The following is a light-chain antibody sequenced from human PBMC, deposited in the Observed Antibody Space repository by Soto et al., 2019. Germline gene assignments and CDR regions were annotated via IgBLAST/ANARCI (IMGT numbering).Light chain of an antibody. J-gene: IGKJ4*01. CDR3: QQYFNYPLT. Sequence: AIRMTQSPSSFSASTGDRVTITCRASQGISSHLAWYQVKPGKAPRLLIYTASYLESGVPSRFSGIGSGTDGTITISTLQTENSAVYYGQQYFNYPLTFGGGTKVEIK. V-gene: IGKV1-8*01. CDR1: QGISSH. CDR2: TAS.